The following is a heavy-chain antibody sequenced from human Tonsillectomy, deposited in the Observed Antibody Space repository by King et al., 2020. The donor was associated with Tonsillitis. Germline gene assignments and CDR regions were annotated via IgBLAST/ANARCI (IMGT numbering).Heavy chain of an antibody. CDR1: GFTFSSYA. CDR2: ISYDGSNK. V-gene: IGHV3-30-3*01. Sequence: VQLVESGGGVVQPGRSLRLSCAASGFTFSSYAMHWVRQAPGKGLECVAVISYDGSNKYYADSVKGRFTISRDNSKNTLYLQMNSLRAEDTAVYYCARDRLDSISGVDYWGQGPMVTVSS. D-gene: IGHD3-22*01. J-gene: IGHJ4*02. CDR3: ARDRLDSISGVDY.